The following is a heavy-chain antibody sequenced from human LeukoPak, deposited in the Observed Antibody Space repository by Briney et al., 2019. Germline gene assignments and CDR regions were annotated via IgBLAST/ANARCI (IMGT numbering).Heavy chain of an antibody. V-gene: IGHV1-2*02. CDR1: GYTFTGYY. CDR3: ARGGKHYSRDAFDI. Sequence: ASVKVSCKASGYTFTGYYMHWVRQAPGQGLEWMGWINPNSGGTNYAQKFQGRVTMTRDTSISTAYMELSRLRSEDTAVYYCARGGKHYSRDAFDIWGQGTMVTVSS. CDR2: INPNSGGT. D-gene: IGHD2-21*01. J-gene: IGHJ3*02.